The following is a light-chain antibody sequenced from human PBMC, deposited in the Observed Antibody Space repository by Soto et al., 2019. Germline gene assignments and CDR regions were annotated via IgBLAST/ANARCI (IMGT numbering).Light chain of an antibody. CDR2: GAS. Sequence: IQMTQSPSSLSASVGDRVTIACRASQGIRSDLAWYQQKPGKVPKLLIYGASKLESGVPSRFSGSGFGTDFNLTISSLQPEDFATYYCLQDYNFPWSLGQGTKVE. V-gene: IGKV1-6*01. J-gene: IGKJ1*01. CDR1: QGIRSD. CDR3: LQDYNFPWS.